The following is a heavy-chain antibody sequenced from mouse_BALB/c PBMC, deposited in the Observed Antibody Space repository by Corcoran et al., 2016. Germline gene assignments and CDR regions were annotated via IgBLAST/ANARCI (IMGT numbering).Heavy chain of an antibody. J-gene: IGHJ4*01. CDR2: INPYNGAT. V-gene: IGHV1-26*01. Sequence: VQLQQSGHELVKPGASVKISCKASGYSFTGYYMHWVKQSHVKSLEWIGRINPYNGATSYNQNFKDKASLTVDKSSSTAYMELHSLTSEDSAVYYCARSLYGNGAMDYWGQGTSVTVSS. CDR3: ARSLYGNGAMDY. CDR1: GYSFTGYY. D-gene: IGHD2-1*01.